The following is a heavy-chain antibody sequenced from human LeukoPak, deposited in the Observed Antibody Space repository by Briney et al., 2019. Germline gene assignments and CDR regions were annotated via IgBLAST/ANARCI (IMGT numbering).Heavy chain of an antibody. D-gene: IGHD6-19*01. V-gene: IGHV3-23*01. CDR1: GFTFSYYA. CDR3: AKEYSSGWYD. Sequence: GGSLRLSCAASGFTFSYYAFSWVRQAPGKGLEWVSSISGSGDTTSYADPVEGRFTISRDNSNNTLSLEMNSLRGEDTALYYCAKEYSSGWYDWGQGTLVTVSA. J-gene: IGHJ4*02. CDR2: ISGSGDTT.